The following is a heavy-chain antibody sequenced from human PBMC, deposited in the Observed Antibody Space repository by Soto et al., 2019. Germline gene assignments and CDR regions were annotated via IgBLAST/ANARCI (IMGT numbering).Heavy chain of an antibody. CDR2: IWYDGSNK. CDR3: ARSRYSSSSSPYYYYYMDV. V-gene: IGHV3-33*01. Sequence: GGSLRLSCAASGFTFSSYGMHWVRQAPGKGLEWVAVIWYDGSNKYYADSVKGRFTISRDNSKNTLYLQMNSLRAEDTAVYYCARSRYSSSSSPYYYYYMDVWGKGTTVTVSS. J-gene: IGHJ6*03. CDR1: GFTFSSYG. D-gene: IGHD6-6*01.